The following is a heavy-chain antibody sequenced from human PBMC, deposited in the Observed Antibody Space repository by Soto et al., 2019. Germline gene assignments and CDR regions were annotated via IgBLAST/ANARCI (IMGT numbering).Heavy chain of an antibody. J-gene: IGHJ4*01. CDR3: ATAISILVVAPAY. CDR2: ISAHSGDT. CDR1: GYTFTNYP. Sequence: QVNLVQSGAEVKNPGASVKVSCKASGYTFTNYPLAWVRRAPGHGLEWMGWISAHSGDTHYAQTCQDRGNMTTDTTTDTAYLELSSLPSDDTAVYYCATAISILVVAPAYWGNGTLVTVSS. D-gene: IGHD3-3*02. V-gene: IGHV1-18*01.